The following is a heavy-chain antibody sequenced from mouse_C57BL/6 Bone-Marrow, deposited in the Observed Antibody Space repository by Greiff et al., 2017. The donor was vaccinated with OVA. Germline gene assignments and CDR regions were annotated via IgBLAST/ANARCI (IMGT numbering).Heavy chain of an antibody. CDR3: TGGYYFDY. V-gene: IGHV1-4*01. J-gene: IGHJ2*01. Sequence: VQLVESGAELARPGASVKMSCKASGYTFTSYTIHWVKQRPGRGLEWIGYIDPTNDYTNYNQKFKGKATLTADKSSSTAYMQLSSLTSEDSAVYYCTGGYYFDYWGQGTTLTVSS. CDR2: IDPTNDYT. CDR1: GYTFTSYT.